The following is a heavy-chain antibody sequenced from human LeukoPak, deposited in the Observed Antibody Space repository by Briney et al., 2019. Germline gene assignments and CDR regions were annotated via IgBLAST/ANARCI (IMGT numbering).Heavy chain of an antibody. V-gene: IGHV1-69*13. J-gene: IGHJ4*02. Sequence: SVRVSCKASGGTFSSYAISWVRQAPGQGLEWMGGIIPIFGTANYAQKFQGRVTITADESTSTAYMELSSLRSEDTAVYYCARDYGGNSGFDYWGQGTLVTVSS. CDR3: ARDYGGNSGFDY. CDR2: IIPIFGTA. CDR1: GGTFSSYA. D-gene: IGHD4-23*01.